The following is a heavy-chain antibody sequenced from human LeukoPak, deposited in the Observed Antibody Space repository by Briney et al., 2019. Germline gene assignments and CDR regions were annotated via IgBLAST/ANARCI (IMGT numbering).Heavy chain of an antibody. J-gene: IGHJ4*02. CDR3: ARAGYTPDY. V-gene: IGHV4-34*01. CDR1: GGSFSGYY. CDR2: INHSGST. Sequence: SETLSLTCAVYGGSFSGYYWSWIRQPPGKGLEWIGEINHSGSTNYNPSLKSRVTISVDTSKNQFSLKLSSVTAADTAVYYCARAGYTPDYWGQGALVTVSS. D-gene: IGHD2-2*02.